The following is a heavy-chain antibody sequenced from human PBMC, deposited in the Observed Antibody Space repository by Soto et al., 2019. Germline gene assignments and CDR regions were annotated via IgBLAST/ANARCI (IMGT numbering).Heavy chain of an antibody. D-gene: IGHD3-3*01. V-gene: IGHV1-69*02. CDR2: IIPILGIA. Sequence: ASVKVSCKASGGTFSSYTISWVRQAPGQGLEWMGRIIPILGIANYAQKFQGRVTITADKSTSTAYMELSSLRSEDTAVYYCARSIPAKFGVVIIFDYWGQGTLVTAPQ. CDR3: ARSIPAKFGVVIIFDY. J-gene: IGHJ4*02. CDR1: GGTFSSYT.